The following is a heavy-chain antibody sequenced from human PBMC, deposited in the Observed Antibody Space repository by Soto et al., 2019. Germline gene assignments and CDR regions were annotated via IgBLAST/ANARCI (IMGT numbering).Heavy chain of an antibody. J-gene: IGHJ2*01. D-gene: IGHD5-12*01. Sequence: PSETLSLTCAVYGGSFSGYYWNWIRQPPGKGLEWIGEINHSRSTNFNPSLKSRVTISVDTSKNQFSLKLNSVTAADTAVYYCARGLYSGYDSPRDFDPWGRGTLVTVS. CDR3: ARGLYSGYDSPRDFDP. CDR1: GGSFSGYY. V-gene: IGHV4-34*01. CDR2: INHSRST.